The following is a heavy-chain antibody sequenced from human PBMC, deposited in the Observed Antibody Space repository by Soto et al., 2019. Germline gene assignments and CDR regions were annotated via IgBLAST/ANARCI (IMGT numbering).Heavy chain of an antibody. Sequence: SETLSLTCTVSGGSISSSSYYWGWIRQPPGKGLEWIGSIYYSGSTYYNPSLKSRVTISVDTSKTQFSLKLSSVTAADTAVYYCARRIVPAPIGGHLPSVGMDVWGQGTRVTVSS. CDR2: IYYSGST. V-gene: IGHV4-39*01. J-gene: IGHJ6*02. D-gene: IGHD2-2*01. CDR3: ARRIVPAPIGGHLPSVGMDV. CDR1: GGSISSSSYY.